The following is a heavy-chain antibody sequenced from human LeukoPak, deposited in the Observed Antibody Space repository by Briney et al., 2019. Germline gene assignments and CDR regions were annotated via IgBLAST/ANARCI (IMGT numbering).Heavy chain of an antibody. V-gene: IGHV4-59*08. Sequence: SETLSLTCTVSGGSISSYYWSWIRQPPGNGLEWIGYIYYSGSTNYNPSLKSRVTISVDTSKNQFSLKLSSVTAADTAVYYCARSPPYGPFDYWGQGTLVTVSS. CDR3: ARSPPYGPFDY. CDR1: GGSISSYY. J-gene: IGHJ4*02. CDR2: IYYSGST. D-gene: IGHD3-10*01.